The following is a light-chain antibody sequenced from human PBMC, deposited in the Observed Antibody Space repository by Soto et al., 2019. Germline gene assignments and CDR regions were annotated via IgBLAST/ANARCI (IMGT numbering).Light chain of an antibody. CDR2: EGS. V-gene: IGLV2-23*01. CDR1: SSDVGSYNL. CDR3: CSYARSSTYV. J-gene: IGLJ1*01. Sequence: QSALTQPASVSGSPGQSITISCTGTSSDVGSYNLVSWYQQHPGKAPKLMIYEGSKRPSGVSNRFSGSKSGNTASLTISGLQAEYEDDYYCCSYARSSTYVFGTGPNVTVL.